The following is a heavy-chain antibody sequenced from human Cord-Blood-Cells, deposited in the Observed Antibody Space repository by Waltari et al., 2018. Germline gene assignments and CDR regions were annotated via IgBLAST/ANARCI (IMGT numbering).Heavy chain of an antibody. V-gene: IGHV1-18*01. Sequence: QVQLVQSGAEVKKPGASVKVSCKASGYTFTSYGISWVRQAPGQGLEWMGWISSYTVNTNYAQKLQGRVTMTTDTSTSTAYMELRSLRSDDTAVYYWARDEAGGGSYYYYYYGMDVWGQGTTVTVSS. D-gene: IGHD1-26*01. CDR2: ISSYTVNT. CDR1: GYTFTSYG. CDR3: ARDEAGGGSYYYYYYGMDV. J-gene: IGHJ6*02.